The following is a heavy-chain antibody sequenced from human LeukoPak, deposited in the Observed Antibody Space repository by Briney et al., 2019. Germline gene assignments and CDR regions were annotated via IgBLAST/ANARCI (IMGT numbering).Heavy chain of an antibody. Sequence: PGGSLRLSCAASGFTFSGYAMSWVRQAPGKGLEWVSAISGSGGSTYYADSVKGRFTISRDNSKNTLYLQMNSLRAEDTAVYYCAKTFVVVPAALTVGWFDPWGQGTLVTVSS. CDR2: ISGSGGST. CDR3: AKTFVVVPAALTVGWFDP. V-gene: IGHV3-23*01. CDR1: GFTFSGYA. J-gene: IGHJ5*02. D-gene: IGHD2-2*01.